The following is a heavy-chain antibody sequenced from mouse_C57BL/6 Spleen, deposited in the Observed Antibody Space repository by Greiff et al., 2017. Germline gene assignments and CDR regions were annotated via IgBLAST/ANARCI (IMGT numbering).Heavy chain of an antibody. D-gene: IGHD1-1*01. CDR2: INPYNGDT. V-gene: IGHV1-20*01. CDR3: ARGYYGSSYDYFDY. J-gene: IGHJ2*01. Sequence: EVQLQQSGPELVKPGDSVKISCKASGYSFTGYFMNWVMQSHGKSLEWIGRINPYNGDTFYNQKFKGKATLTVDKSSSTAHMELRSLTSEDSAVSYCARGYYGSSYDYFDYWGQGTTLTVSS. CDR1: GYSFTGYF.